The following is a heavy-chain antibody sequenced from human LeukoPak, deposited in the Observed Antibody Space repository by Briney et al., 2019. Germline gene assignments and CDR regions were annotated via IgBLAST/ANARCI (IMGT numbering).Heavy chain of an antibody. D-gene: IGHD6-19*01. CDR2: ISIHGGDT. CDR1: GFTFSSYA. Sequence: PGGSLRLSCAASGFTFSSYAMHWVRQAPGKGLEYVSAISIHGGDTYYANSVKGRFTISRDNAKNSLYLQMNSLRAEDTAVYYCARDAGIAVAGTFAYWGQGTLVTVSS. J-gene: IGHJ4*02. CDR3: ARDAGIAVAGTFAY. V-gene: IGHV3-64*01.